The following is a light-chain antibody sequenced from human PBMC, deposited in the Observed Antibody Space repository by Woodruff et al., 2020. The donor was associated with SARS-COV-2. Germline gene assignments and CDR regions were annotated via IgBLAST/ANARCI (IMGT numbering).Light chain of an antibody. CDR1: QSVSSSY. V-gene: IGKV3-20*01. CDR2: GAS. Sequence: QSVSSSYLAWYQQKPGQAPRLLIYGASSRATGIPDRFSGSGSGTDFTLTISRLEPEDFAVYYCQQYGSSPWTFGQGTKVEIK. J-gene: IGKJ1*01. CDR3: QQYGSSPWT.